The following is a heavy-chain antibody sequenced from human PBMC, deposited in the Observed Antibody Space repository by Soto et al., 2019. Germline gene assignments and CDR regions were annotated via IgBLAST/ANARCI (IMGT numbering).Heavy chain of an antibody. CDR3: ARGVVGGGLFDP. CDR1: GGSISSYY. D-gene: IGHD3-3*01. Sequence: QVQLQESGPGLVKPSETLSLTCTVSGGSISSYYWSWIRQPPGKGLEWIGYIYYSGSTNYNPSLKSRVTISVDTSKNQFSLKVSSVTAADTAVYYCARGVVGGGLFDPWGQGTLVTVSS. J-gene: IGHJ5*02. CDR2: IYYSGST. V-gene: IGHV4-59*01.